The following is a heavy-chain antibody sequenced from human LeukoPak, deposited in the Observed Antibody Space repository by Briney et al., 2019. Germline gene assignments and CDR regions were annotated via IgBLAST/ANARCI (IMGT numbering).Heavy chain of an antibody. CDR3: VGVPAAANLPFDY. J-gene: IGHJ4*02. D-gene: IGHD2-2*01. CDR1: GGSISSYY. Sequence: SETLSLTCTVSGGSISSYYWSWIRQPAGKGLEWIGSMYYSGSTYYNPSLKSRVTISVDTSKNQFSLKLSSVTAADTAVYYCVGVPAAANLPFDYWGQGTLVTVSS. V-gene: IGHV4-59*05. CDR2: MYYSGST.